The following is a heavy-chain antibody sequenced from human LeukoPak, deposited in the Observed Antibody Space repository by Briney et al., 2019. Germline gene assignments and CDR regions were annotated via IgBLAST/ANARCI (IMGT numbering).Heavy chain of an antibody. J-gene: IGHJ3*02. Sequence: PGGSLRLSCAASGFTFSNAWMSWVRQAPGKGLEWVSYISSGGSTIYYADSVKGRFTISRDNAKNSLYLQMNSLRAEDTAVYYCARENYGDYGNAFDIWGQGTMATVSS. V-gene: IGHV3-11*04. CDR3: ARENYGDYGNAFDI. CDR2: ISSGGSTI. CDR1: GFTFSNAW. D-gene: IGHD4-17*01.